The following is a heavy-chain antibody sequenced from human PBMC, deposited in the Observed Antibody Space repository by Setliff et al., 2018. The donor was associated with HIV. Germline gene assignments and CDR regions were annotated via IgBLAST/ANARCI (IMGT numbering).Heavy chain of an antibody. CDR1: GDSISTSNSY. D-gene: IGHD3-22*01. V-gene: IGHV4-39*01. Sequence: ETLSLTCTVSGDSISTSNSYWGWVRQPPGKGLEWIGSIYYSGRTYYNPSLKSRVTISVDTPKNQLSLKLTSVTAADTAVYYCAMLDTSDYFRNNWFDSWGQGTLVTVSS. CDR3: AMLDTSDYFRNNWFDS. CDR2: IYYSGRT. J-gene: IGHJ5*01.